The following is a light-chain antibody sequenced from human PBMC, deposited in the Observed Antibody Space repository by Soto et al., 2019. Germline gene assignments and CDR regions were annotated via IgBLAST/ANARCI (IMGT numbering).Light chain of an antibody. J-gene: IGKJ2*01. V-gene: IGKV3-20*01. CDR2: GAS. Sequence: EIVLTQSPGTLSLSPEERATLSCRASQSVRSSYLAWYHQKPGQPPRLLIFGASNRATGIPDRFSGSESGTDFTLTISRLEPEDFAVYYCQQYESSPYTFGQGTRLEIK. CDR1: QSVRSSY. CDR3: QQYESSPYT.